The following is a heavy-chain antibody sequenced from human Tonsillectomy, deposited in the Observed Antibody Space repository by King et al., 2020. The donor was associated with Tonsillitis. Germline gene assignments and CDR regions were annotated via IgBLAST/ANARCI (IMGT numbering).Heavy chain of an antibody. CDR2: IWNDGNSK. CDR3: AKVQGIITFGRGIYYYGLDV. V-gene: IGHV3-30*02. Sequence: VQLVESGGGVVQPGGSLRLSCAASGFTFSNYGMHWFRQAPGKGLEWVAFIWNDGNSKYFGDSVKGRFTISRENSKNTLFLQMTSLRTEDTDVYYWAKVQGIITFGRGIYYYGLDVWGQGTTVTVSS. D-gene: IGHD3-16*01. CDR1: GFTFSNYG. J-gene: IGHJ6*02.